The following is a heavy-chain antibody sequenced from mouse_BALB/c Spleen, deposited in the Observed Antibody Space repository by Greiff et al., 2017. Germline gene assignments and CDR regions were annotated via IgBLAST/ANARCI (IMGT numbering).Heavy chain of an antibody. V-gene: IGHV2-9*02. J-gene: IGHJ3*01. D-gene: IGHD2-3*01. CDR1: GFSLTSYG. Sequence: VQGVESGPGLVAPSQSLSITCTVSGFSLTSYGVHWVRQPPGKGLEWLGVIWAGGSTNYNSALMSRLSISKDNSKSQVFLKMNSLQTDDTAMYYCARVGDGYLDAYWGQGTLVTVSA. CDR3: ARVGDGYLDAY. CDR2: IWAGGST.